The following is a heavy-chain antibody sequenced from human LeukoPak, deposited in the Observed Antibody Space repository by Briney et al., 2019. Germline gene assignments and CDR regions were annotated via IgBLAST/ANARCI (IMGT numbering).Heavy chain of an antibody. CDR2: IHFSGTP. V-gene: IGHV4-39*01. J-gene: IGHJ5*02. Sequence: SETLSLTCTVSAGSISSTTYHWRWFRQPPGKGLEWLGSIHFSGTPTYHPSLKGRVTISVDTAKNQVALKVSSVTAADTAVHYCARVGYCSGGSCYSSGWFDPWGQGTLVTVSS. CDR1: AGSISSTTYH. CDR3: ARVGYCSGGSCYSSGWFDP. D-gene: IGHD2-15*01.